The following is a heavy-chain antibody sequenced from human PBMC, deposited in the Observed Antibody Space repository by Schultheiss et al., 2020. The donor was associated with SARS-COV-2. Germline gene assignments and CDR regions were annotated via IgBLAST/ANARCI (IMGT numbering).Heavy chain of an antibody. CDR1: GFTFSSYA. Sequence: GGSLRLSCAASGFTFSSYAMHWVRQAPGKGLEWVAVISYDGSNKYYADSVKGRFTISRDNSKNTLYLQMNSLRAEDTAVYYCAKDPPAYCGGDCYSEGYFDYWGQGTLVTVSS. CDR2: ISYDGSNK. J-gene: IGHJ4*02. V-gene: IGHV3-30*01. D-gene: IGHD2-21*01. CDR3: AKDPPAYCGGDCYSEGYFDY.